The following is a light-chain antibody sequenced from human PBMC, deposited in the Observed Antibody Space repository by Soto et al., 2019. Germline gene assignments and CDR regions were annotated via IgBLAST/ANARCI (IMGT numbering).Light chain of an antibody. CDR1: QDINVY. J-gene: IGKJ2*03. CDR3: QHGYVAPYS. Sequence: DIQMTQSPSSVSASIGDTVTITCRASQDINVYLNWYQQKPGEVPKLRIYSASTLHSGVPSRFTGSGSETDFTLTITSLQPEDFATYYCQHGYVAPYSFGQGTKVDI. V-gene: IGKV1-39*01. CDR2: SAS.